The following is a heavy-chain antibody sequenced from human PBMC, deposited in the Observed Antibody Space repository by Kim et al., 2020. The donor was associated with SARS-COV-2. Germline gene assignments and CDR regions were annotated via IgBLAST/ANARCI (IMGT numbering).Heavy chain of an antibody. J-gene: IGHJ4*02. V-gene: IGHV3-30*02. CDR2: KK. CDR3: AKGGGGGSLNFDY. D-gene: IGHD2-15*01. Sequence: KKYHAESVKGRFTISRDNSKHKLYLQMNSLRAEDTAVYYCAKGGGGGSLNFDYWGQGTLVTVSS.